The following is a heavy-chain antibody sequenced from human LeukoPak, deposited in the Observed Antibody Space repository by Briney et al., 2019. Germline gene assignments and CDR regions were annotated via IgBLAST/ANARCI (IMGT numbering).Heavy chain of an antibody. V-gene: IGHV5-51*01. CDR2: IYPGDSDT. Sequence: RGESLKLSCKGSGYDFSSYWIGWVRQMPGKGLEWMGIIYPGDSDTRYRPSFQGQVTISADKSIATAYLQWSSLKASDTAMYYCARRGGSYFFDPWGQGTLVTVSS. D-gene: IGHD2-15*01. J-gene: IGHJ5*02. CDR1: GYDFSSYW. CDR3: ARRGGSYFFDP.